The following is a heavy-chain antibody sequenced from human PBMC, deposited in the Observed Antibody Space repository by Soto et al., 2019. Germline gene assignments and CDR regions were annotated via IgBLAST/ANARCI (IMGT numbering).Heavy chain of an antibody. D-gene: IGHD3-10*01. CDR3: AKKVNSGPGSQYYDY. V-gene: IGHV3-23*01. CDR2: FRTGGDDGTT. J-gene: IGHJ4*02. CDR1: GFTFSSYS. Sequence: GGPLRLSCAASGFTFSSYSMSWVRQAPGKGLEWVSGFRTGGDDGTTYYADSVKGRFTTSRDNSKNTLFLQMNSLRVEDTAIYYCAKKVNSGPGSQYYDYWGQGTLVTVSS.